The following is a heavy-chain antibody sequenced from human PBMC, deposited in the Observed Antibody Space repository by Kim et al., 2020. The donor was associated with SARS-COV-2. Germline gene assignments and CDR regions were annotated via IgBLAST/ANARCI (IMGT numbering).Heavy chain of an antibody. V-gene: IGHV1-2*02. CDR3: ARDWADNSFDS. J-gene: IGHJ4*02. CDR1: GYTFTDYY. Sequence: ASVKVSCKASGYTFTDYYIHWVRQAPGKGLEWMGCINADSGGTHDAQKFRGRVTMTTDTTINTAHMELTGLRSDDTAVFYCARDWADNSFDSWRQGTLVSVSS. D-gene: IGHD7-27*01. CDR2: INADSGGT.